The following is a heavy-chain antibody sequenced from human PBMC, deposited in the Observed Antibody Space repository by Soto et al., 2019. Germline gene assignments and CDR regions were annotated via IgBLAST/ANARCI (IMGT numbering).Heavy chain of an antibody. Sequence: TSETLSLTCAVYGGSFSGYYWSWIRQPPGKGLEWIGEINHSGSTNYNPSLKSRVTISVDTSKNQFSLKLSSVTAADTAVYYCASSHYYGSVSYYRTPGAYYMDVWGKGTTVTVSS. J-gene: IGHJ6*03. D-gene: IGHD3-10*01. CDR3: ASSHYYGSVSYYRTPGAYYMDV. CDR2: INHSGST. V-gene: IGHV4-34*01. CDR1: GGSFSGYY.